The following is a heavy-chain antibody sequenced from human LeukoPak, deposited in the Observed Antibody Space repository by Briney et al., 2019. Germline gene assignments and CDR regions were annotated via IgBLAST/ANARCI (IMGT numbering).Heavy chain of an antibody. Sequence: GASVKVSCKASGGTFSSYAISWVRQAPGQGLEWMGIINPSGGSTSYAQKFQGRVTMTRDTSTSTVYMELSSLRSEDTAVYYCARDRGASVDTDYYFDYWGQGTLVTVSS. D-gene: IGHD5-18*01. CDR1: GGTFSSYA. V-gene: IGHV1-46*01. CDR3: ARDRGASVDTDYYFDY. CDR2: INPSGGST. J-gene: IGHJ4*02.